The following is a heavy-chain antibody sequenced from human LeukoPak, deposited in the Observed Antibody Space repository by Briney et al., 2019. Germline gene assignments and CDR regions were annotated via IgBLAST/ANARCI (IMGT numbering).Heavy chain of an antibody. Sequence: SETLSLTCTASGGSISSSSYYWSWVRQPPGKGLEWIGYIYNSGSTNFNPSLKSRVTISVDTSKNQFSLKLSSVTAADTAVYYCARGDSPYYFDNWGQGTLVTVSS. CDR3: ARGDSPYYFDN. CDR1: GGSISSSSYY. CDR2: IYNSGST. V-gene: IGHV4-61*01. J-gene: IGHJ4*02. D-gene: IGHD3-22*01.